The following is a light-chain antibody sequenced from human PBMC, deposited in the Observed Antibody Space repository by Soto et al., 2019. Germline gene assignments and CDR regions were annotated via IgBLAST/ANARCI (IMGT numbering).Light chain of an antibody. CDR1: QTISSW. CDR2: KAS. CDR3: QHYNSYSEA. Sequence: DIQITQSPSTLSGSVGDRVTIPCRASQTISSWLAWYPQKPGKAPKLLIYKASTLKSGVPSRFSGSGAGTEFTLTISSLQPDDFATDYCQHYNSYSEAFGQGTKVDIK. V-gene: IGKV1-5*03. J-gene: IGKJ1*01.